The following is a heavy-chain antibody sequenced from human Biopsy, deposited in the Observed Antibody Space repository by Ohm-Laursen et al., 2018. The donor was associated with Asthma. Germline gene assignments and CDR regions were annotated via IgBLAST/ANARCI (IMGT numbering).Heavy chain of an antibody. CDR1: GYSLTDLS. D-gene: IGHD4-17*01. V-gene: IGHV1-24*01. J-gene: IGHJ4*02. CDR2: HDHEEGGT. CDR3: ASDFPKDYVRYNFQF. Sequence: SVKVSCKISGYSLTDLSMHWVRQAPGQGLEWMGGHDHEEGGTVNARRFQGRVTMTEDTSTDTAYTELSSLSSDDTAVYYCASDFPKDYVRYNFQFWGQGTLVTVSS.